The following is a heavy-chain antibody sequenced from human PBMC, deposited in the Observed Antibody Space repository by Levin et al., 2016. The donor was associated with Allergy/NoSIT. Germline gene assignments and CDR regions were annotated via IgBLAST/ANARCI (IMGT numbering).Heavy chain of an antibody. CDR2: ISAFGGGT. CDR3: AKDGYRYGEVGRWIDP. D-gene: IGHD4-17*01. Sequence: GGSLRLSCEASGFTFNNYAIIWVRQAPGKGLEWVSSISAFGGGTYYADSVKGRFTISRDYSTNTVHLQMNDLRGDDTAMYYCAKDGYRYGEVGRWIDPWGQGALVTVSS. V-gene: IGHV3-23*01. J-gene: IGHJ5*02. CDR1: GFTFNNYA.